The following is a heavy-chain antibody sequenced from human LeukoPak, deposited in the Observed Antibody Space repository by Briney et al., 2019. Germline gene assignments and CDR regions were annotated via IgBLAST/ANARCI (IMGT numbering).Heavy chain of an antibody. CDR1: GGTFSSYA. J-gene: IGHJ4*02. D-gene: IGHD1-26*01. Sequence: SVKVSCKASGGTFSSYAISWVRQAPGQGLEWMGGIIPIFGTANYAQKFQGRVTITADESTSTAYMELSSLRSEDTAVYYCARDRGSGSYYDYFDYWGQGTLVAVSS. V-gene: IGHV1-69*13. CDR3: ARDRGSGSYYDYFDY. CDR2: IIPIFGTA.